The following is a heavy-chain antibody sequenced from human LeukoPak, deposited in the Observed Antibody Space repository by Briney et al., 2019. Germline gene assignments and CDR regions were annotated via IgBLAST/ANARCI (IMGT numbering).Heavy chain of an antibody. J-gene: IGHJ3*02. Sequence: PSETLSLTCTVSGGSISSGGYYWSWIRQPPGKGLEWIGYIYHSGSTYYNPSLKSRVTISVDRSKNQFSLKLSSVTAADTAVYYCARYCSGGSCYFPEAFDIWGQGTMVTVSS. D-gene: IGHD2-15*01. CDR2: IYHSGST. CDR3: ARYCSGGSCYFPEAFDI. CDR1: GGSISSGGYY. V-gene: IGHV4-30-2*01.